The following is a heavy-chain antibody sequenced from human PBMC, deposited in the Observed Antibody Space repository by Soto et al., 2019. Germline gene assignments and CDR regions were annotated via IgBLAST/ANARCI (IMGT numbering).Heavy chain of an antibody. Sequence: SVKVSCKASGGTFSSYAISWVRQAPGQGLEWMGGIIPIFGTANYAQKFQGRVTITADESTSTAYMELSSLRSEDTAVYYCASYAAAVHSNGSGPPNNYYYYGMDVWGQGTTVTVSS. J-gene: IGHJ6*02. CDR2: IIPIFGTA. V-gene: IGHV1-69*13. CDR3: ASYAAAVHSNGSGPPNNYYYYGMDV. D-gene: IGHD3-10*01. CDR1: GGTFSSYA.